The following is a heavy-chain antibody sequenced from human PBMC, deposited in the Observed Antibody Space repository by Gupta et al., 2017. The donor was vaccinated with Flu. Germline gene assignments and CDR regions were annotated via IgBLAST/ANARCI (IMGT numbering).Heavy chain of an antibody. CDR3: VKESDGLDT. V-gene: IGHV3-33*03. Sequence: QVHLVESGGGVVQPGRSLRLSCAASGFDFRRYGMHWVRQAPGKGLEWVAIIGDDGSNEYYGDSVKGRFTISRDNSQNTLYLQMNSLRVEDTARYYCVKESDGLDTWGQGTVVSVSS. J-gene: IGHJ3*02. CDR1: GFDFRRYG. CDR2: IGDDGSNE.